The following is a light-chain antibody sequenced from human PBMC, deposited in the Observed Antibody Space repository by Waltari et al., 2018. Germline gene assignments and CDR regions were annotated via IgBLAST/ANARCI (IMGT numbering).Light chain of an antibody. J-gene: IGLJ2*01. V-gene: IGLV2-8*01. CDR2: EVD. CDR3: SSYAGSNKLI. CDR1: SSDIGAYKY. Sequence: QSALTQPPSASGSPGQTVIISCTGTSSDIGAYKYVSWYQQIPGRAPALIIYEVDRRPPGGPDRVSGSKSGNTAALTVSGLQTEDEGDYYCSSYAGSNKLIFGGVTKLTVL.